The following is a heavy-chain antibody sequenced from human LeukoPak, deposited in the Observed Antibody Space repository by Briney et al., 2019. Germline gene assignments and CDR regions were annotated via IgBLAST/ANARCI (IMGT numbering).Heavy chain of an antibody. CDR3: ARGGVITLDY. CDR1: EYTFTGYY. V-gene: IGHV1-2*02. CDR2: INPNSGDT. Sequence: EASVKVSCKASEYTFTGYYMHWVRQAPGQGLEWMAWINPNSGDTHYAQRFQGRVTMTRDTSISTAYMELSSLSSDDTAVYYCARGGVITLDYWGQGTLVTVSS. D-gene: IGHD3-10*01. J-gene: IGHJ4*02.